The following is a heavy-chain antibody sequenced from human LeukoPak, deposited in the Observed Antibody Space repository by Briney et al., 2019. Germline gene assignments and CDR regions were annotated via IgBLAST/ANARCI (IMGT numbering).Heavy chain of an antibody. J-gene: IGHJ4*02. Sequence: GGSLRLSCAASGFTFSSYWMHWVRQAPGKGLVWVSRINTDGSSTSYADSVKGRFTISRDNSKNTLYLQMNSLRAEDTAVYYCAKSFDWFGESYFDYWGQGTLITVSS. CDR2: INTDGSST. V-gene: IGHV3-74*01. CDR1: GFTFSSYW. CDR3: AKSFDWFGESYFDY. D-gene: IGHD3-10*01.